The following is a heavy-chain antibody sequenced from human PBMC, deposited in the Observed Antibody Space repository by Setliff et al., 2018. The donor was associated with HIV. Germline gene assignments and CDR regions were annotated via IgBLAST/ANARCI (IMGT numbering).Heavy chain of an antibody. CDR3: ARSLTKQLVLGTSREYYFDS. D-gene: IGHD6-13*01. V-gene: IGHV4-38-2*02. CDR2: IYHSGST. Sequence: SSETLSLTCTVSGYSISSGYYWGWIRQPPGKGLEWIGSIYHSGSTYYNPSLKSRVTISVDTSQNQFSLRLRSVTAADTAVYYCARSLTKQLVLGTSREYYFDSWGLGALVTVSS. CDR1: GYSISSGYY. J-gene: IGHJ4*02.